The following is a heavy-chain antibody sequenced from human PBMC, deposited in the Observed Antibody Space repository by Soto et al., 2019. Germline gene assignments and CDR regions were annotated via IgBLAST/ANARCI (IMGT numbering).Heavy chain of an antibody. Sequence: PGGSLRLSCAASGFTFSSYSMNWVRQAPGKALEWVSSISSSSSYIYYADSVKGRFTITRDNAKNSLYLQMNSLRAEDTAVYYCARDKRLRMAPRRNWFDPWGQGTLVPVSS. CDR3: ARDKRLRMAPRRNWFDP. CDR2: ISSSSSYI. CDR1: GFTFSSYS. D-gene: IGHD2-15*01. J-gene: IGHJ5*02. V-gene: IGHV3-21*01.